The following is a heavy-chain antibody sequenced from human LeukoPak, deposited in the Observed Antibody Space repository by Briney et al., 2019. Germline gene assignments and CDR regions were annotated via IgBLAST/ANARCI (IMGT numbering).Heavy chain of an antibody. CDR2: ISSSGWRT. Sequence: GGSLRLSCSASGFTFSSYAMSWVRQAPGKGLEWVSAISSSGWRTYYADSVKGRFTISGDNSKYTLYLQMNSLRAEDTALYYCAKPVGGGLEPDYWGQGTLVTVYS. CDR3: AKPVGGGLEPDY. V-gene: IGHV3-23*01. D-gene: IGHD1-26*01. J-gene: IGHJ4*02. CDR1: GFTFSSYA.